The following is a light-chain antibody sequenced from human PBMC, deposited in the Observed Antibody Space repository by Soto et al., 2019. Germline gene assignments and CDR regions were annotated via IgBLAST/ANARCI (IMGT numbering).Light chain of an antibody. CDR1: QSVNSR. CDR2: GAS. J-gene: IGKJ4*01. V-gene: IGKV3-15*01. Sequence: ETVMTQSPATLSVSPGETATLSCRASQSVNSRFAWYQQKPGQAPRLLIYGASTSATGIPASFSGSGSETEITLTISSLQSEDCAVYYCQQYNSWPLTFGGGTKVELK. CDR3: QQYNSWPLT.